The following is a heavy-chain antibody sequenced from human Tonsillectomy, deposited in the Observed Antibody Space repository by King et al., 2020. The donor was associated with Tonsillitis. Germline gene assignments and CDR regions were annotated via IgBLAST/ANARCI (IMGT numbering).Heavy chain of an antibody. CDR3: ARDLGDAYEIGSHAFNL. Sequence: VQLVESGGGVVRPGGSLRLSCAASGFPFDDYGMSWVRQAPGKGLEWVSDINWNGGSAGYADSVKGRFTISRDNAKNSLYLQMNSLRAEDTALYYCARDLGDAYEIGSHAFNLWGQGTMVTVSS. D-gene: IGHD5-24*01. J-gene: IGHJ3*01. CDR2: INWNGGSA. V-gene: IGHV3-20*04. CDR1: GFPFDDYG.